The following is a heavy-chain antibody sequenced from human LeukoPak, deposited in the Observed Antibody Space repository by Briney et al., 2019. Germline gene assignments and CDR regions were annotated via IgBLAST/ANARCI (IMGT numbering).Heavy chain of an antibody. CDR2: IKQDGSEK. CDR1: GFSSSYYW. D-gene: IGHD3-3*01. CDR3: ARDAEVGTLFGVLSRYNWFDP. V-gene: IGHV3-7*01. Sequence: SGGSLRLSCAASGFSSSYYWMSWVRQAPGKGLEWVANIKQDGSEKYYVDSVKGRFTIFRDNAKKSLYLQMNSLRAEDTAVYYCARDAEVGTLFGVLSRYNWFDPWGQGALVTVSS. J-gene: IGHJ5*02.